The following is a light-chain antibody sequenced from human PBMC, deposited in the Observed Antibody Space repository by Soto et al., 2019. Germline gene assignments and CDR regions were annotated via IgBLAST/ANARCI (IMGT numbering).Light chain of an antibody. V-gene: IGKV3-15*01. CDR3: QQYNNWPPIT. CDR1: QSFRGL. CDR2: GAS. Sequence: EIVITQSPGTLSLSPGERATLSCRASQSFRGLLAWYQQKPGQAPRLLIYGASTRATGIPARFSGSGSGTEFTLTISSLQSEDFAVYDCQQYNNWPPITFGQGTRLEIK. J-gene: IGKJ5*01.